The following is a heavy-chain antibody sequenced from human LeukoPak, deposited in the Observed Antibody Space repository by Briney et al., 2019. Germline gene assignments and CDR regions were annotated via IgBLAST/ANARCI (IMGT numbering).Heavy chain of an antibody. J-gene: IGHJ4*02. V-gene: IGHV3-23*01. CDR1: GFTLITYT. CDR2: ISGSDPGT. Sequence: GGSLRLSCGASGFTLITYTMNWVRQAPGKGLEWVSSISGSDPGTYYADSVKGRFTISRVNSRNTLYLQMNSLRAEDTALYYCARGCYYDSSGYYGLPPGGYCFDYWGQGTLVTVSS. CDR3: ARGCYYDSSGYYGLPPGGYCFDY. D-gene: IGHD3-22*01.